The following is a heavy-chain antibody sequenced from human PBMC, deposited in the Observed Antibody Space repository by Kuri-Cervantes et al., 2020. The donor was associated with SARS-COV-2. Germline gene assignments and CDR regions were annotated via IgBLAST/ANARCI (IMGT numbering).Heavy chain of an antibody. V-gene: IGHV1-8*01. CDR1: GYTFTSYD. Sequence: ASVKVSCKASGYTFTSYDINWVRQATGQGLEWMGWMNPNSGNTGYAQKFQGRVTMTRNTSIGTAYMELSSLRSEDTAVYYCARRFYGSSWYNYYYYGMDVWGQGTTGTGSS. D-gene: IGHD6-13*01. CDR2: MNPNSGNT. J-gene: IGHJ6*02. CDR3: ARRFYGSSWYNYYYYGMDV.